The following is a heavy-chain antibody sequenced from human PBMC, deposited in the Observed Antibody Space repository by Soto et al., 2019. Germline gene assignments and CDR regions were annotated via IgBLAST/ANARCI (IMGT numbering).Heavy chain of an antibody. J-gene: IGHJ6*02. CDR2: INTNTGSP. V-gene: IGHV7-4-1*01. CDR1: GYTFTSYA. CDR3: ARDLFWSGSDMDG. D-gene: IGHD3-3*01. Sequence: ASVKVSCKASGYTFTSYAMNWVRQAPGQGLEWMGWINTNTGSPTYAQGFTGRFVFSLDTSVSTAYLQICSLKAEDTAVYYCARDLFWSGSDMDGWGQGTTVTVSS.